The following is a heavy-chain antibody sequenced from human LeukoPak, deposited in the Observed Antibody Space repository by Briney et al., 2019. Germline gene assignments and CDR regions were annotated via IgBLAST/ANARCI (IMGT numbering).Heavy chain of an antibody. J-gene: IGHJ4*02. D-gene: IGHD4-17*01. Sequence: DSVKGRFTISRDNAKNSLYLQMNSLRAEDTAVYYCARGPYGVDYWGQGTLVTVSS. V-gene: IGHV3-11*06. CDR3: ARGPYGVDY.